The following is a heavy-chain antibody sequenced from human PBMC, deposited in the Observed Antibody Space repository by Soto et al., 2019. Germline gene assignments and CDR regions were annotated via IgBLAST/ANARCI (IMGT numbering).Heavy chain of an antibody. CDR2: ISYDGSNK. Sequence: PGGSLRLSCAASGFTFSSYGMHWVRQAPGKGLEWVAVISYDGSNKYYADSVKGRFTISRDNSKNTLYLQMNSLRAEDTAVYYCAKVPPTVVTSHHFDIWGQGTMVTVSS. J-gene: IGHJ3*02. D-gene: IGHD4-17*01. CDR3: AKVPPTVVTSHHFDI. CDR1: GFTFSSYG. V-gene: IGHV3-30*18.